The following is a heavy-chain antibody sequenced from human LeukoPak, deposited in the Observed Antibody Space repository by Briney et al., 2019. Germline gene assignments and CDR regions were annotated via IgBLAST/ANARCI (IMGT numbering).Heavy chain of an antibody. J-gene: IGHJ4*02. V-gene: IGHV3-11*05. D-gene: IGHD1-26*01. CDR3: ARGSDPRMGYYFHS. Sequence: GGSLRLSCAASGFAFTDYYMTWIRQAPGKGLEWVSYIDISGTYTNYADSVKGRFTISRDSSKNTLYLQMNSLRADDTAVYYCARGSDPRMGYYFHSWGQGTLVTVSS. CDR1: GFAFTDYY. CDR2: IDISGTYT.